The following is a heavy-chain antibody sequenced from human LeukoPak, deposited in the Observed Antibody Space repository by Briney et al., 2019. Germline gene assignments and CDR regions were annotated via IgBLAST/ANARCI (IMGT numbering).Heavy chain of an antibody. V-gene: IGHV3-23*01. D-gene: IGHD6-13*01. J-gene: IGHJ4*02. CDR1: GFTFGSSA. CDR3: AKGSLGSWYYFDY. CDR2: FSRSGPDT. Sequence: GGSLRLSCAASGFTFGSSAMSWVRQAPGKGPEWVSTFSRSGPDTYYADSVKGRFNIFRDNSKLTLYLQMNSLRAEDTAVYYCAKGSLGSWYYFDYWGQGTLVTVSS.